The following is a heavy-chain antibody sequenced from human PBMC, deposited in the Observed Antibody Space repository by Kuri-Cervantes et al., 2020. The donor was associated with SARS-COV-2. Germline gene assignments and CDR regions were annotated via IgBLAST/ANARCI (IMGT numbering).Heavy chain of an antibody. CDR2: IRYDGSNK. CDR1: GFTFSSYG. CDR3: ARDRPIAAAGTGYMDV. D-gene: IGHD6-13*01. J-gene: IGHJ6*03. V-gene: IGHV3-30*02. Sequence: GESLKISCAASGFTFSSYGMHWVRQAPGKGLEWVAFIRYDGSNKYYADSVKGRFTISRDNSKNTLYLQMNSLRAEDTAVYYCARDRPIAAAGTGYMDVWGKGTTVTVSS.